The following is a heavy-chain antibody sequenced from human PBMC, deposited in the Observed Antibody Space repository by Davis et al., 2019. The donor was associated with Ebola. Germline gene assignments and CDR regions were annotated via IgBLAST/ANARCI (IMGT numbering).Heavy chain of an antibody. CDR1: GASISSSSYH. CDR2: IYYSGST. V-gene: IGHV4-61*05. Sequence: MPGGSLRLSCTVSGASISSSSYHWSWIRQPPGKGLEWIGYIYYSGSTNYNPSLKTRVTISVATSKNQFSLKLSSVTAADTAVYYCAGQREGKAARRGLWAPYDQVAGPIDYWGQGTLVTVSS. J-gene: IGHJ4*02. D-gene: IGHD6-6*01. CDR3: AGQREGKAARRGLWAPYDQVAGPIDY.